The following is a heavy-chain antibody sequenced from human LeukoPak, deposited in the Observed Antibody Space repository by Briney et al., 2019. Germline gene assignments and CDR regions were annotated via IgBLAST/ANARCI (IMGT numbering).Heavy chain of an antibody. D-gene: IGHD2-21*02. CDR1: GFTFSSYW. CDR3: ASDRTPYCGGDCYFDY. CDR2: IKQDGSEK. J-gene: IGHJ4*02. Sequence: GGSLRLSCAASGFTFSSYWMSWVRQAPGKGLEWVANIKQDGSEKYYVDSVKGRFTISRDNAKNSLYLQMNSLGAEGTAVYYCASDRTPYCGGDCYFDYWGQGTLVTVSS. V-gene: IGHV3-7*01.